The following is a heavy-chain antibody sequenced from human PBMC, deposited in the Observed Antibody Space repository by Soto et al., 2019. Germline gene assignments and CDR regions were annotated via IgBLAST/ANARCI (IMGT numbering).Heavy chain of an antibody. CDR3: ARVKLYSSGSSMFDP. J-gene: IGHJ5*02. CDR2: IYTSGST. V-gene: IGHV4-4*07. CDR1: GGSISSYY. Sequence: TLSLTCTVSGGSISSYYWSWIRQPAGKGLEWIGRIYTSGSTNYNPSLKSRVTMSVDTSKNQFSLKLSSVTAADTAVYYCARVKLYSSGSSMFDPWGQGTLVTVSS. D-gene: IGHD6-19*01.